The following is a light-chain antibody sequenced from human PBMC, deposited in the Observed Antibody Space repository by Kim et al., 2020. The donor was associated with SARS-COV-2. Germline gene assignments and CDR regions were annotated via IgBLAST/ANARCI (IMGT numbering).Light chain of an antibody. V-gene: IGLV3-1*01. CDR2: QDN. Sequence: PAPTPTSSASANYCGVYFVSWYQQKPGQSPVLLIYQDNPRPSAAPERFSGSTSGNTATLTISGSQPMDEGDYYCHAWDSSSHNYVFGEGTQLTVL. CDR1: YCGVYF. CDR3: HAWDSSSHNYV. J-gene: IGLJ7*01.